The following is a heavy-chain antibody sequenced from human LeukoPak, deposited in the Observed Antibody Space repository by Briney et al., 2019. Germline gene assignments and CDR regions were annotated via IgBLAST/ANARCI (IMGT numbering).Heavy chain of an antibody. CDR3: AKDQAVAAPGDYYYYGMDV. J-gene: IGHJ6*04. D-gene: IGHD6-19*01. CDR2: ISGIGGST. Sequence: GGSMRLSCAASGFTFSSYAMSWVRQAPGKGLEWVSAISGIGGSTYYADSVKGRFTISRDNSKNTLYLQMNSLRAEDTAVYYCAKDQAVAAPGDYYYYGMDVWGKGTTVTVSS. CDR1: GFTFSSYA. V-gene: IGHV3-23*01.